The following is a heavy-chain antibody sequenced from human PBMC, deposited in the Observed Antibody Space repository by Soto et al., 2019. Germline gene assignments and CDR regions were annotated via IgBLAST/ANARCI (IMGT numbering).Heavy chain of an antibody. CDR3: ASSRIAEPPDRMDV. Sequence: GASVKVSCKASGYTFTSYGISWVRQAPGQGLEWMGWSSAYNGNTNYAQKPQGRVTMTTDTSTSTAYMELRSLRSDDTAVYYCASSRIAEPPDRMDVWGLRTTDTVSS. V-gene: IGHV1-18*01. CDR1: GYTFTSYG. D-gene: IGHD6-13*01. CDR2: SSAYNGNT. J-gene: IGHJ6*02.